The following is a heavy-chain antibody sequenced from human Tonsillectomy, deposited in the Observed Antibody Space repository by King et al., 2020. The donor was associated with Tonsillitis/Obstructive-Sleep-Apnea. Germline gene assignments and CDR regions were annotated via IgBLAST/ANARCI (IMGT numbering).Heavy chain of an antibody. D-gene: IGHD3-3*01. Sequence: QLVQSGAEVKKPGASVKVSCKASGYTFTDYYIHWVRQAPGQGLEWMGWINPNSGGAKYAQKFQGGVTMTRDTSISTFYMELSRLGSDDTAVYYCARDHEAYRGDFWSGYDYWGQGTLITVSS. CDR1: GYTFTDYY. CDR2: INPNSGGA. V-gene: IGHV1-2*02. J-gene: IGHJ4*02. CDR3: ARDHEAYRGDFWSGYDY.